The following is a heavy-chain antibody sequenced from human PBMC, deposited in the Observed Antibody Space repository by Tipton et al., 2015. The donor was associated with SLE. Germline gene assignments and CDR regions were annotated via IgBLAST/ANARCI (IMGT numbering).Heavy chain of an antibody. CDR2: ISYDGSNK. J-gene: IGHJ4*02. V-gene: IGHV3-30-3*01. D-gene: IGHD6-19*01. Sequence: RSLRLSCAASGFTFSSYAMHWVRQASGKGLEWVAVISYDGSNKYYADSVKGRSTISRDNSKNTLYLQMNSLRAEDTAVYYCARVRGSGWYWGFDYWGQGTLVTVSS. CDR3: ARVRGSGWYWGFDY. CDR1: GFTFSSYA.